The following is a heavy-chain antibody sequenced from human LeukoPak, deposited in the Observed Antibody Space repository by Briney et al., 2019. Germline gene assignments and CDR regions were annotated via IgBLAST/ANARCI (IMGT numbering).Heavy chain of an antibody. Sequence: GGSLRLSCAASGFTHSSYWMSWLRQAPGKGLEGVANIKQAGREKYYGDSVKGRFTISRDNGKNSLYLQMNSLRAEDTAVYYCARVPCRSSTSCWFDYWGQGTLVTVSP. CDR1: GFTHSSYW. CDR3: ARVPCRSSTSCWFDY. V-gene: IGHV3-7*01. J-gene: IGHJ4*02. D-gene: IGHD2-2*01. CDR2: IKQAGREK.